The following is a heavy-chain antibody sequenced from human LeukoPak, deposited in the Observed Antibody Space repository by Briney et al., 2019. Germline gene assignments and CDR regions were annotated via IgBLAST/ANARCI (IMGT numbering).Heavy chain of an antibody. D-gene: IGHD5-18*01. J-gene: IGHJ4*02. CDR3: AKDDGEDTAMIYFDY. Sequence: PGGSLRLSCAASGFTFSSYAMSWVRQAPGKGLEWVSAIGGSGGSTYYAGSVKGRFTISRDNSKNTLYLQMNSLRAEDTAVYYCAKDDGEDTAMIYFDYWGQGTLVTVSS. CDR2: IGGSGGST. V-gene: IGHV3-23*01. CDR1: GFTFSSYA.